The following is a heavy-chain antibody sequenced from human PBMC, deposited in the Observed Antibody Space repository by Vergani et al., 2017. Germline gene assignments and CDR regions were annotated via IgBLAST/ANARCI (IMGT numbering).Heavy chain of an antibody. CDR1: GYTFTGYY. V-gene: IGHV1-2*02. CDR2: INPNSGGT. J-gene: IGHJ4*02. Sequence: QVQLVQSGAEVKKPGASVKVSCKASGYTFTGYYMHWVRQAPGQGLEWMGWINPNSGGTKYAQKFQGRVTMTRDTSISTAYMELSRLRSDDTAVYYCASEPDCSSTSCYTSRGIDYWGQGTLVTVSS. D-gene: IGHD2-2*02. CDR3: ASEPDCSSTSCYTSRGIDY.